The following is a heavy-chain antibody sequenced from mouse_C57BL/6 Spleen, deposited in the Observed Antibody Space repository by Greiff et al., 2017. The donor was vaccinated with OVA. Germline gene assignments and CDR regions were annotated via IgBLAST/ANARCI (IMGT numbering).Heavy chain of an antibody. J-gene: IGHJ3*01. CDR1: GFTFSDYG. V-gene: IGHV5-17*01. D-gene: IGHD4-1*01. CDR3: ARAGTDLAWFAY. Sequence: EVKLVASGGGLVKPGGSLKLSCAASGFTFSDYGMHWVRQAPEKGLEWVAYISSGSSPIYYADTVKGRFTISRDNAKNTLFLQMTILSSEDTAMYYCARAGTDLAWFAYWGQGTLVTVSA. CDR2: ISSGSSPI.